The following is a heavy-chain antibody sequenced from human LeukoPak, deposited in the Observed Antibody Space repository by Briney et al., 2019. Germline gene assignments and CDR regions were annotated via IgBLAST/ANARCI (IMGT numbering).Heavy chain of an antibody. D-gene: IGHD4-23*01. J-gene: IGHJ4*02. CDR3: ARASCSGNPYFDY. CDR1: GGTVSSYA. CDR2: IIPILGIA. V-gene: IGHV1-69*04. Sequence: GASVKVSCKASGGTVSSYAISWLRQAPGQGLEWMGRIIPILGIANYAQKFQGRVTITADKSTSTAYMELSSLSSEDTDMYYCARASCSGNPYFDYWGQGTLVTVSS.